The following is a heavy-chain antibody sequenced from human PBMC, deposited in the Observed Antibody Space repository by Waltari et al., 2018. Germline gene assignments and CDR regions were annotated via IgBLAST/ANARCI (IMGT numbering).Heavy chain of an antibody. CDR2: ISWNSGSI. J-gene: IGHJ4*02. V-gene: IGHV3-9*03. Sequence: EVQLVESGGGLVQPGRSLRLSCAASGFTFDDYAMHWVRQAPGKGLEWVSGISWNSGSICYSDSVKGRFTISRDNAKNSLYLQMNSLRAEDMALYYCAKARGRDGYNHNPADFDYWGQGTLVTVSS. D-gene: IGHD5-12*01. CDR1: GFTFDDYA. CDR3: AKARGRDGYNHNPADFDY.